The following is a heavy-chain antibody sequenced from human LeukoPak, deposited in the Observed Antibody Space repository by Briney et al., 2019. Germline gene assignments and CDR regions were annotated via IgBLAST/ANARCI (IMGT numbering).Heavy chain of an antibody. CDR1: GFNFIDYS. D-gene: IGHD2-15*01. CDR3: ARDCSGGRCSEGYYYGMDV. Sequence: GGSLRLSCAASGFNFIDYSMNWVRQAPGKGLEWISYIGISSGNTKYADSVKGRFTISRDKARNSLYLQMNSLRAEDTAVYFCARDCSGGRCSEGYYYGMDVWGQGTTVTVSS. V-gene: IGHV3-48*01. CDR2: IGISSGNT. J-gene: IGHJ6*02.